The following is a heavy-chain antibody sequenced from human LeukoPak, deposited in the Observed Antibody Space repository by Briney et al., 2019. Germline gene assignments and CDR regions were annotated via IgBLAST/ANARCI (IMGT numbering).Heavy chain of an antibody. Sequence: GGSLRLSCAASGFTFSSYAMHWVRQAPGKGLEWVAVISYDGNNKYYADSVKGRFTISRDNSKNTLYLQMNSLRAEDTAVYYCAKDQDRYSSGWYGGHFDYWGQGTLVTVSS. D-gene: IGHD6-19*01. CDR2: ISYDGNNK. V-gene: IGHV3-30-3*01. J-gene: IGHJ4*02. CDR1: GFTFSSYA. CDR3: AKDQDRYSSGWYGGHFDY.